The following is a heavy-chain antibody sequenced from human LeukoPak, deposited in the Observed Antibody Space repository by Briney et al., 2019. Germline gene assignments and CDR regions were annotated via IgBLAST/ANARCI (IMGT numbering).Heavy chain of an antibody. J-gene: IGHJ1*01. D-gene: IGHD2-15*01. CDR3: ASGYCSGGTCYSAIFQH. V-gene: IGHV3-7*03. Sequence: GGSLRLSCAASGFTFSTYWMSWVRQAPGKGLGWVANIKQDGSEKYYVDSVKGRFTISRDNAKNSLYLQMNSLRAEDTAVFYCASGYCSGGTCYSAIFQHWGQGILVTVSS. CDR1: GFTFSTYW. CDR2: IKQDGSEK.